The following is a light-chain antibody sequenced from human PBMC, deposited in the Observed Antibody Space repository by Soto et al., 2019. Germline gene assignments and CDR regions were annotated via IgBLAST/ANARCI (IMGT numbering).Light chain of an antibody. J-gene: IGKJ1*01. Sequence: ETVMTQSPATLSVSPGETATLSCRASQSVSSNLAWYQQKPGQAPRLLIYGASTRATGIPARFSGSGSGTEFTLTISSLQSEDFVVYYCQQYNDWPRTFGQGTKVDIK. CDR1: QSVSSN. CDR2: GAS. CDR3: QQYNDWPRT. V-gene: IGKV3-15*01.